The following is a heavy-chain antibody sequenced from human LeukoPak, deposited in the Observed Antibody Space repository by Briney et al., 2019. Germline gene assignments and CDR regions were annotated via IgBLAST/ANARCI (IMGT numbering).Heavy chain of an antibody. Sequence: PGGSLRLSCAASGFTFSSYSMNWVRQAPGRGLEWVSSISSSSSYIYYADSVKGRFTISRDNAKNSLYLQMNSLRAEDTAVYYCARDRRGYSYAFDYWGQGTLVTVSS. J-gene: IGHJ4*02. CDR2: ISSSSSYI. CDR1: GFTFSSYS. V-gene: IGHV3-21*01. CDR3: ARDRRGYSYAFDY. D-gene: IGHD5-18*01.